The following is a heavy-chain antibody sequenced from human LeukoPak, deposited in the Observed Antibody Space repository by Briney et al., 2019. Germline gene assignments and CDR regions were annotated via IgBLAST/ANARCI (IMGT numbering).Heavy chain of an antibody. CDR2: IYHSGGT. CDR3: ARNLWFGESYFDC. Sequence: SETLSLTCTVSGGSISSYYWSWIRQPPGKGLEWIGSIYHSGGTYYNPSLKSRVTISVDTSKNQFSLRLSSVTAADTAVYYCARNLWFGESYFDCWGQGTLVTVSS. CDR1: GGSISSYY. D-gene: IGHD3-10*01. J-gene: IGHJ4*02. V-gene: IGHV4-59*05.